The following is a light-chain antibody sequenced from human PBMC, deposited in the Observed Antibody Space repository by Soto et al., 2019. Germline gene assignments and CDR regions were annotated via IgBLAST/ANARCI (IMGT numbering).Light chain of an antibody. CDR2: GAS. J-gene: IGKJ1*01. Sequence: DIPMTQSPSSLSASVGGRVTITCRASQRISTYLNWYQQKPGKAPNLLIYGASSLQRGVPSRFSGSGSGTDFTLTISSLQPEDSATYYCQQSYSFLWTFGQGTKVEIK. CDR1: QRISTY. CDR3: QQSYSFLWT. V-gene: IGKV1-39*01.